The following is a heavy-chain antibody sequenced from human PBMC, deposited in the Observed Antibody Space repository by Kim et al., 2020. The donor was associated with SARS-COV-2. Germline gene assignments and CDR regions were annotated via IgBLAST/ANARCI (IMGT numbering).Heavy chain of an antibody. V-gene: IGHV3-9*01. J-gene: IGHJ6*02. CDR3: AKDIYGSGSPPHYYYGMDV. CDR2: ISWNSGSI. D-gene: IGHD3-10*01. CDR1: GFTFDDYA. Sequence: GGSLRLSCAASGFTFDDYAMHWVRQAPGKGLEWVSGISWNSGSIGYADSVKGRFTISRDNAKNSLYLQMNSLRAEDTALYYCAKDIYGSGSPPHYYYGMDVWGQGTTVTVSS.